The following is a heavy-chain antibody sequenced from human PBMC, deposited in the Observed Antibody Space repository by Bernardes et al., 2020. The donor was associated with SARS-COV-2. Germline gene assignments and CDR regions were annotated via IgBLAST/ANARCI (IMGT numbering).Heavy chain of an antibody. J-gene: IGHJ6*02. V-gene: IGHV3-74*01. CDR2: INGDGSNT. Sequence: GGSLRLSCAASGLTFSSDWMHWVRQAPGKGLVWVSRINGDGSNTIYADSVKGRFTISRDSSKNMVYLQMNSLRAEDTAVYYCARKTGHDYGMDVWGQGTTVTVSS. D-gene: IGHD3-10*01. CDR3: ARKTGHDYGMDV. CDR1: GLTFSSDW.